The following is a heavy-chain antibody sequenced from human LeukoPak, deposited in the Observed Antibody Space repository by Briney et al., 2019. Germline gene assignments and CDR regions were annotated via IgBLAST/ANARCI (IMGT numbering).Heavy chain of an antibody. D-gene: IGHD1-20*01. J-gene: IGHJ4*02. CDR3: AREKNNWKLFDY. CDR2: TSANKGNT. Sequence: ASVKVTCKATGYTFTSNGNSWVRQAPGQGLEWMGGTSANKGNTNYAQKHQGRVTMTTDTSTNTTNMELRSLRSDDTAVYYCAREKNNWKLFDYWGQGTLVTVSS. V-gene: IGHV1-18*01. CDR1: GYTFTSNG.